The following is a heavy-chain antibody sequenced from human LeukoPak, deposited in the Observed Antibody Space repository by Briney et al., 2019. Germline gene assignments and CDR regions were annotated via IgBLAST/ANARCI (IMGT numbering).Heavy chain of an antibody. CDR2: INTDGSST. CDR3: AKPLYGSGSYYHLDV. D-gene: IGHD3-10*01. CDR1: GFTFSSYW. V-gene: IGHV3-74*01. Sequence: GGSLRLSCAASGFTFSSYWMHWVRQAPGKGLVWVSRINTDGSSTSYADSVKGRFTISRDNAKNTLYLQMNSLRAEDTAVYYCAKPLYGSGSYYHLDVWGHGTTVTVSS. J-gene: IGHJ6*02.